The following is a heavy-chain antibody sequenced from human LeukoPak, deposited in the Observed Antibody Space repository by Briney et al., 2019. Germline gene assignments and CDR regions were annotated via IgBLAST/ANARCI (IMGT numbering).Heavy chain of an antibody. J-gene: IGHJ4*02. CDR1: GYTFTSYG. CDR3: ARGKDYYDSSGYYFDY. Sequence: ASVKVPCKASGYTFTSYGISWVRQAPGQGLEWMGWISAYNGNINYAQKLQGRVTMTTDTSTSTAYMELRSLRSDDTAVYYCARGKDYYDSSGYYFDYWGQGTLVTVSS. V-gene: IGHV1-18*01. D-gene: IGHD3-22*01. CDR2: ISAYNGNI.